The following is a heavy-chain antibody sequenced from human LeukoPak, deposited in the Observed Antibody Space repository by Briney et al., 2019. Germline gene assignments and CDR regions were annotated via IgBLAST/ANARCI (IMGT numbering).Heavy chain of an antibody. Sequence: PSETLSLTCIVSGGSTTTGDYYCSWIRQPAGKGLEWIGRIYTRGSTNYKPSLKSRVIMSVDTSNNQCSLKLSSVTAADTAVYYCAGRHSGSLYWGQGTLVTVSS. CDR1: GGSTTTGDYY. CDR2: IYTRGST. V-gene: IGHV4-61*02. J-gene: IGHJ4*02. D-gene: IGHD1-26*01. CDR3: AGRHSGSLY.